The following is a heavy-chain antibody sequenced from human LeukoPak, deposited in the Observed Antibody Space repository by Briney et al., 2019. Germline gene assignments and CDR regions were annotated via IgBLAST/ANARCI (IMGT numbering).Heavy chain of an antibody. J-gene: IGHJ6*02. CDR3: ARGTRRGLHPTRYGMDV. V-gene: IGHV3-48*03. D-gene: IGHD4-11*01. CDR2: ISSSGSNI. CDR1: GFTFSSYE. Sequence: GGSLRLSCAASGFTFSSYEMNSVRQAPGKGLEWVSYISSSGSNIYYADSGKGRFTISRDNTKNSLCLQMNNLRAEATAVYYCARGTRRGLHPTRYGMDVWGQGTTVTVSS.